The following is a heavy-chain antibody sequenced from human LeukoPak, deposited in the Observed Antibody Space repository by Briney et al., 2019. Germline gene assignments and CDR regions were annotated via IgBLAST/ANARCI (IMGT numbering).Heavy chain of an antibody. V-gene: IGHV1-69*13. Sequence: AASVKVSCKASGGTFSSYAISWVRQAPGQGLEWMGGIIPIFGTANYAQKFQGRVTITADESTSTAYMELSSLRSEDTAVYYCARVQYGYSVPSFDYWGQGTLVTVSS. D-gene: IGHD5-24*01. J-gene: IGHJ4*02. CDR3: ARVQYGYSVPSFDY. CDR2: IIPIFGTA. CDR1: GGTFSSYA.